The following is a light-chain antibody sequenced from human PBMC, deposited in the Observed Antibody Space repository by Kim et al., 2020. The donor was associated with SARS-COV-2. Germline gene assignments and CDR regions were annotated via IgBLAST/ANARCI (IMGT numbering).Light chain of an antibody. CDR2: NKK. Sequence: VALGQTVRIKCQGDSLRNYYINWYQQKPGQAPVLVIYNKKDRPSGIPDRFSGSNSGNTASLTITGTQAEDEADYYCNSWDSSGDHLFGGGTQLTVL. CDR3: NSWDSSGDHL. CDR1: SLRNYY. J-gene: IGLJ2*01. V-gene: IGLV3-19*01.